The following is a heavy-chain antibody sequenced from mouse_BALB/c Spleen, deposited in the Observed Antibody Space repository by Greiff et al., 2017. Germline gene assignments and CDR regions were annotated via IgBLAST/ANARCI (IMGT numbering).Heavy chain of an antibody. CDR2: ISYSGST. CDR1: GYSITSDYA. J-gene: IGHJ4*01. V-gene: IGHV3-2*02. CDR3: AKIRLGGYYAMDY. Sequence: EVQLQQSGPGLVKPSQSLSLTCTVTGYSITSDYAWNWIRQFPGNKLEWMGYISYSGSTSYNPSLKSRISITRDTSKNQFFLQLNSVTTEDTATYYCAKIRLGGYYAMDYWGQGTSVTVSS.